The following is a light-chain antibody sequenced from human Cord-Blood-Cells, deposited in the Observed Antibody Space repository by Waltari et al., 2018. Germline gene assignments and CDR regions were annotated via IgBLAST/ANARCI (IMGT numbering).Light chain of an antibody. V-gene: IGKV1-8*01. J-gene: IGKJ3*01. CDR3: QQYYSYPLT. Sequence: AIRMTQSPSSFSASTGDRVTITCRASQGISSYLAWYQQKPGKAPKLLIYAASTLQSGVPSRFSGSGSGTEFTLTISCLQSEDFATYYCQQYYSYPLTFDPWTKVDIK. CDR1: QGISSY. CDR2: AAS.